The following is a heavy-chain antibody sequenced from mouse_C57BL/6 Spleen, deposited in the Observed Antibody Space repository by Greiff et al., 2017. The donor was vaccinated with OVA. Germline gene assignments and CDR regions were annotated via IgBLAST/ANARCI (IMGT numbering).Heavy chain of an antibody. J-gene: IGHJ2*01. CDR3: ARSKYYGSSPFDY. CDR2: IYPGDGDT. D-gene: IGHD1-1*01. V-gene: IGHV1-82*01. Sequence: VKLQESGPELVKPGASVKISCKASGYAFSSSWMNWVKQRPGKGLEWIGRIYPGDGDTNYNGKFKGKATLTADKSSSTAYMQLSSLTSEDSAVYFCARSKYYGSSPFDYWGQGTTLTVSS. CDR1: GYAFSSSW.